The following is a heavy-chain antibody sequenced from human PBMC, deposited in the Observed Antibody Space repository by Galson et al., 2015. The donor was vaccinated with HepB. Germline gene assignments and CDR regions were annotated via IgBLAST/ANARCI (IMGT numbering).Heavy chain of an antibody. J-gene: IGHJ4*02. D-gene: IGHD6-6*01. CDR2: IILIFGTA. CDR1: GGTFSTYA. Sequence: SVKVSCKASGGTFSTYAISWVRQAPGQGLEWMGGIILIFGTANYAQKFQGRVTITADESTSTAYMELSSLRSEDTAVYYCARGEEEYSSRSSPGYWGQGTLVTVSS. CDR3: ARGEEEYSSRSSPGY. V-gene: IGHV1-69*13.